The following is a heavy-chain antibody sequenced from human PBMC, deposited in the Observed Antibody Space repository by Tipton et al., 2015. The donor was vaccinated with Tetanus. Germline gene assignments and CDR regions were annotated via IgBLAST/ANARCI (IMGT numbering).Heavy chain of an antibody. D-gene: IGHD1-26*01. CDR1: GGSVSSGGYY. CDR2: IYSSGST. Sequence: TLSLTCTVSGGSVSSGGYYWSWIRQHPGKGLEWIGDIYSSGSTYYSPSLKSRLTISIDTSKNQFSLKLNSVTAADTAVYYCARGQARGARGWNFFDYWGQGSVVTVSS. J-gene: IGHJ4*02. V-gene: IGHV4-31*03. CDR3: ARGQARGARGWNFFDY.